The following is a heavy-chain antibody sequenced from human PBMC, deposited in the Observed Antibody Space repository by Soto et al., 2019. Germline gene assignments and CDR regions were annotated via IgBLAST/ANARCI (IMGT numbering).Heavy chain of an antibody. V-gene: IGHV1-69*12. CDR2: IIPIFGTA. J-gene: IGHJ4*02. CDR3: ARDVRDYSPSSAFDY. Sequence: QVQLVQSGAEVKKPGSSVKVSCKASGDTFSSYAISCVRQAPGQGLEWMGGIIPIFGTANYAQKFQGRVTITADESKSTAYMELSSLRSEDTAVYYCARDVRDYSPSSAFDYWGQGTLVTVSS. D-gene: IGHD6-13*01. CDR1: GDTFSSYA.